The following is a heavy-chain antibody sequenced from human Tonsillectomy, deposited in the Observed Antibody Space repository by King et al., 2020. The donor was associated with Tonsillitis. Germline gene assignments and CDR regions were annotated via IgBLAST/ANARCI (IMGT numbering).Heavy chain of an antibody. D-gene: IGHD2-2*02. CDR1: GFTFANYA. V-gene: IGHV3-23*01. Sequence: VQLLDSGGMLVQPGGSLRLSCAASGFTFANYAMTWFRQAPGKGLEWFAVIMGRGDVTYSADSVKGRFTISRDNSNNTLNLQMNSLRADDTAVYYCAKGRGASSTSCYNFWGQGTLVTVSS. J-gene: IGHJ1*01. CDR3: AKGRGASSTSCYNF. CDR2: IMGRGDVT.